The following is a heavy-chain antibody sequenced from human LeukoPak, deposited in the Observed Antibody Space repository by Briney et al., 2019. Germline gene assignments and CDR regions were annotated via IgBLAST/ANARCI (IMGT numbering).Heavy chain of an antibody. CDR3: AKATGTLGN. CDR1: GFSFSSHG. CDR2: IIGGAGST. D-gene: IGHD1-1*01. Sequence: PGGTLRLSCAASGFSFSSHGMSWVRQAPGKGLEWVSGIIGGAGSTYYADSVKGRFTISGDNSKNTLYLQMNSLTAEDTAIYYCAKATGTLGNWGQGTLVTVSS. J-gene: IGHJ4*02. V-gene: IGHV3-23*01.